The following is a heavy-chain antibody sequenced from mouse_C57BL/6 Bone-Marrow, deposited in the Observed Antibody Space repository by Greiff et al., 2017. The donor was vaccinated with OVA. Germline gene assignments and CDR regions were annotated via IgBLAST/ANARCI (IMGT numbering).Heavy chain of an antibody. D-gene: IGHD2-1*01. Sequence: VQLKESGAELVRPGASVKLSCTASGFNIKDDYMHWVKQRPEQGLEWIGWIDPENGDTEYASKFQGKATITADTSSNTAYLQLSSLTSEDTAVYYCTSYGNFDYWDQGTTLTVSS. CDR1: GFNIKDDY. CDR2: IDPENGDT. J-gene: IGHJ2*01. V-gene: IGHV14-4*01. CDR3: TSYGNFDY.